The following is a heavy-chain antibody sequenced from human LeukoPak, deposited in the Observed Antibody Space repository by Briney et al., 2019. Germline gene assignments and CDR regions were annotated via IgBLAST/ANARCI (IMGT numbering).Heavy chain of an antibody. CDR1: GGTFSRYA. CDR2: IIPFLGTP. V-gene: IGHV1-69*13. D-gene: IGHD4-17*01. J-gene: IGHJ4*02. CDR3: ARLEITTVTTSDY. Sequence: ASVKVSCMASGGTFSRYAISWVRQAPGQGLEWVGGIIPFLGTPNYAQSFQGRVTITADESPSTAYMELSSMRSEDTAVYYCARLEITTVTTSDYWGQGTLVTVSS.